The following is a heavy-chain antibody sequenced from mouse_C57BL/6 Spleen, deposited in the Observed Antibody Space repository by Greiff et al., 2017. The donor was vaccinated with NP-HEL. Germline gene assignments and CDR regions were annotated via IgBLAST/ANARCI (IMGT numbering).Heavy chain of an antibody. Sequence: VQLQQSGPELVKPGASVKMSCKASGYTFTDYNMHWVKQSHGKSLEWIGYINPNNGGTSYNQKFKGKATLTVNKSSSPAYMELRSLTSEDSAVYYCARDYGSRYYFGYWGQGPTLTVSS. J-gene: IGHJ2*01. V-gene: IGHV1-22*01. CDR2: INPNNGGT. CDR3: ARDYGSRYYFGY. D-gene: IGHD1-1*01. CDR1: GYTFTDYN.